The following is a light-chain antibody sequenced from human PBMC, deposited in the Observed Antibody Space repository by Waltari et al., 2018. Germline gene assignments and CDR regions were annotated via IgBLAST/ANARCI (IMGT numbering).Light chain of an antibody. V-gene: IGKV3-15*01. CDR1: QSVSSN. CDR2: GAS. Sequence: EIVMTQSPATLSLSPGERATLSCRASQSVSSNLAWYQQKPGQAPRLLIYGASTRATGIPARFSGSGSGTEFSLTISSLQSEDCAVYYCQQYNNWPLTFGGGTKVEIK. CDR3: QQYNNWPLT. J-gene: IGKJ4*01.